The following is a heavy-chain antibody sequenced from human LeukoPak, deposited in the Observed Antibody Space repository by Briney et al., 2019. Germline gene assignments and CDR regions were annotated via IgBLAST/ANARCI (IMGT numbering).Heavy chain of an antibody. CDR1: GGSISSGNYY. CDR2: VYTSGKT. V-gene: IGHV4-61*09. CDR3: ARGYYYDSTGYYFPNWFDP. D-gene: IGHD3-22*01. J-gene: IGHJ5*02. Sequence: PSQTLSLTCTVSGGSISSGNYYWSWIRQPAGKGLEWIGHVYTSGKTNYNPSLKSRVTISVDTSKNQFSLKLSSVTAADTAVYYCARGYYYDSTGYYFPNWFDPWGQGTLVTVSS.